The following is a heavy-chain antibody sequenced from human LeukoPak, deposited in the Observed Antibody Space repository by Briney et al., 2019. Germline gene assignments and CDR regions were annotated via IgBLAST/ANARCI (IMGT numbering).Heavy chain of an antibody. CDR1: GGSISSYY. V-gene: IGHV4-59*08. CDR3: ARAMVRGVIINEDYFDY. Sequence: SETLSLTCTVSGGSISSYYWSWIRQPPGKGLEWIGYIYYSGSTNYNPSLKSRATISVDTSKNQFSLKLSSVTAADTAVYYCARAMVRGVIINEDYFDYWGQGTLVTVSS. J-gene: IGHJ4*02. D-gene: IGHD3-10*01. CDR2: IYYSGST.